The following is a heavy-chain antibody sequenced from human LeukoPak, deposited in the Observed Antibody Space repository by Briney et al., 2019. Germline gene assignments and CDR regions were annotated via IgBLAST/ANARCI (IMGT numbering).Heavy chain of an antibody. D-gene: IGHD4/OR15-4a*01. J-gene: IGHJ4*02. CDR3: ASGDYGDPPLNY. CDR2: INPNTGGT. Sequence: GSSVKVSFKASGYTFTGYFGHWVRQAPGQGLHGMGWINPNTGGTNYGQKFQGRVTMTRDTSISTAYMELSRLRSDDTAVYYCASGDYGDPPLNYWGQGTLVTVSS. V-gene: IGHV1-2*02. CDR1: GYTFTGYF.